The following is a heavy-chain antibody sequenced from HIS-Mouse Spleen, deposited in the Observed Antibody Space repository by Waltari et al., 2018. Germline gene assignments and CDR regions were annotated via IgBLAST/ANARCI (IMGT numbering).Heavy chain of an antibody. D-gene: IGHD2-21*01. CDR3: ARGVM. J-gene: IGHJ4*02. CDR2: IKQDGSEK. V-gene: IGHV3-7*01. CDR1: GFTFSRYW. Sequence: EVQLVESGGGLVQPGGSLRPPWAAAGFTFSRYWMSWVRQAPGKGREWVANIKQDGSEKYYVDSVKGRFTISRDNAKNSLYLQMNSLRAEDTAVYYCARGVMWGQGTLVTVSS.